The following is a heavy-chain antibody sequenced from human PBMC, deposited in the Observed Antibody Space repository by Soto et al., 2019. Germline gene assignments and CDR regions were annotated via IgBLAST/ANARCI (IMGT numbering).Heavy chain of an antibody. Sequence: QLQLQESGPGLVKPSETLSLTCTVSGGSISSSSYYWGWIRQPPGKGLEWIGSIYYSGSTYYNPSLKSRVTISVDTSKNQFSLKLSSVTAADTAVYYCARGYSSSWYFYWGQGTLVTVSS. CDR1: GGSISSSSYY. D-gene: IGHD6-13*01. J-gene: IGHJ4*02. CDR2: IYYSGST. CDR3: ARGYSSSWYFY. V-gene: IGHV4-39*01.